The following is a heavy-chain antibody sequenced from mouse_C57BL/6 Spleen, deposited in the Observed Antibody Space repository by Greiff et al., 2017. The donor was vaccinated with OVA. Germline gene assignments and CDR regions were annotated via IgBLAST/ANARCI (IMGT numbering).Heavy chain of an antibody. CDR2: INPYNGGT. D-gene: IGHD3-1*01. CDR3: ARWALDY. J-gene: IGHJ2*01. Sequence: EVKVVESGPVLVKPGASVKMSCKASGYTFTDYYMNWVKQSHGKSLEWIGVINPYNGGTSYNQKFKGKATLTVDKSSSTAYMELNSLTSEDSAVYYCARWALDYWGQGTTLTVSS. CDR1: GYTFTDYY. V-gene: IGHV1-19*01.